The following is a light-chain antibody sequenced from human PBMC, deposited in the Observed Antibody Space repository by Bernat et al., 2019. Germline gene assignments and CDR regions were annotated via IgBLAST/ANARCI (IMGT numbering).Light chain of an antibody. CDR3: SSYTISSTYV. Sequence: QSALTQPASVSGSPGQSITISCTGTSSDVGGYNYVSWYQQHPDKAPKLMIYDVSNRPSGVSNRFSGSKSGHTASLTISGLQAEDEADYYCSSYTISSTYVFGTGTKITVL. V-gene: IGLV2-14*03. J-gene: IGLJ1*01. CDR2: DVS. CDR1: SSDVGGYNY.